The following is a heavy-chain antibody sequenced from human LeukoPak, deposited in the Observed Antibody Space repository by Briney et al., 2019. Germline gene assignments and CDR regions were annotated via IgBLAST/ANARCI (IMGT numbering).Heavy chain of an antibody. J-gene: IGHJ4*02. V-gene: IGHV4-4*02. D-gene: IGHD5-18*01. CDR1: GGSISSANW. Sequence: SGTLSLTCAVSGGSISSANWWSWVRQPPGKGLEWIGEIHHSGSTNYNPSLKSRVTISVDTSKNQFSLKLSSVTAADTAVYYCATRRGYSYGYSLYYFDYWGQGTLVTVSS. CDR2: IHHSGST. CDR3: ATRRGYSYGYSLYYFDY.